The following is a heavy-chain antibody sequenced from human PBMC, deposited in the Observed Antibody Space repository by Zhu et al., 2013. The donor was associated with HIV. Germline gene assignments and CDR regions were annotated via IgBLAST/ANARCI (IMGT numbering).Heavy chain of an antibody. CDR3: ARDCCSGGSCYLGDS. Sequence: VQLVESGGGVVQPGRSLRLSCAASGFTFNTYGMHWVRQAPGKGLEWVAVIWYDGNDKYFADSVKGRFTISRDNSKNTLYLQMNSLRAEDTAVYYCARDCCSGGSCYLGDSWGQGTLVTVSS. J-gene: IGHJ4*02. D-gene: IGHD2-15*01. V-gene: IGHV3-33*01. CDR1: GFTFNTYG. CDR2: IWYDGNDK.